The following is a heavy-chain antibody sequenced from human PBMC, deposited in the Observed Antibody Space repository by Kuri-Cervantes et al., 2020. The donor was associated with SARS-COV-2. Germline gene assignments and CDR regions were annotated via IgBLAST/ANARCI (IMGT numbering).Heavy chain of an antibody. CDR2: ISYDGKNK. V-gene: IGHV3-30*03. CDR1: GFNFSGAD. J-gene: IGHJ4*02. D-gene: IGHD3-9*01. CDR3: ARDWLRGGSDY. Sequence: GGSLRLSCAASGFNFSGADMHWVRQAPGKGLEWVAFISYDGKNKNCIASGKGRFTISRDNAKNSLYLQMNSLRAEDTAVYYCARDWLRGGSDYWGQGTLVTVSS.